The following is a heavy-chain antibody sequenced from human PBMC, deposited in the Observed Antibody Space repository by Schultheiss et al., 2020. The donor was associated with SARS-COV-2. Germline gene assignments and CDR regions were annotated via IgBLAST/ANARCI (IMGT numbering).Heavy chain of an antibody. CDR2: ISSSSSYT. J-gene: IGHJ4*02. CDR1: GFTFSDYY. Sequence: GGSLRLSCAASGFTFSDYYMSWIRQAPGKGLEWVSYISSSSSYTNYADSVKGRFTISRDNSKNTLYLQMNSLRAEDTAVYYCARSPNYDFWSGLMYYFDYWGQGTLVTVSS. V-gene: IGHV3-11*06. CDR3: ARSPNYDFWSGLMYYFDY. D-gene: IGHD3-3*01.